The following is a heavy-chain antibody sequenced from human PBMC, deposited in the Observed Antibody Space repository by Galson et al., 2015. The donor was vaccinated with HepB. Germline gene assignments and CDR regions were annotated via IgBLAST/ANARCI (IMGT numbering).Heavy chain of an antibody. CDR1: RFIFSTYA. CDR3: ARTRGMSYYYYYGMDV. Sequence: SLRLSCAASRFIFSTYAMSWVRQAPGKGPEWVSTISDGGDNTYYADSVKGRFTISRDNSKNTLYLQMNSLRADDTAVYYCARTRGMSYYYYYGMDVWGQGTTVTVSS. D-gene: IGHD1/OR15-1a*01. J-gene: IGHJ6*02. CDR2: ISDGGDNT. V-gene: IGHV3-23*01.